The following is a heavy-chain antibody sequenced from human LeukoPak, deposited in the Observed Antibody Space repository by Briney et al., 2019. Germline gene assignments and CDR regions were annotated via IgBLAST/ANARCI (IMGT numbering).Heavy chain of an antibody. J-gene: IGHJ4*02. CDR3: ARGPLYYFDY. CDR1: GFTFSNYG. CDR2: IWNDGSNK. Sequence: GGSLRLSCAASGFTFSNYGIHWVRQAPGKGLEWVAIIWNDGSNKYYADSVKGRFTISRDNSKNTLYLQMNSLRAEDTAVYYCARGPLYYFDYWGQGTLVTVSS. D-gene: IGHD2-15*01. V-gene: IGHV3-33*01.